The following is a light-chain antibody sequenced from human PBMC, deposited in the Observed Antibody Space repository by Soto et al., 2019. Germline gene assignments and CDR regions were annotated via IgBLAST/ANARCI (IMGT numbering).Light chain of an antibody. Sequence: DIPMPQSPSTLSAYVGARVTITCRASQSISIWLAWYQQKPGKAPKVLIWDASSLQRGVPSRFRGSGSATDFTLTISSPQPEDFATYYCQQYKGYSTWTFGPGTKVDIK. CDR2: DAS. V-gene: IGKV1-5*01. CDR1: QSISIW. CDR3: QQYKGYSTWT. J-gene: IGKJ1*01.